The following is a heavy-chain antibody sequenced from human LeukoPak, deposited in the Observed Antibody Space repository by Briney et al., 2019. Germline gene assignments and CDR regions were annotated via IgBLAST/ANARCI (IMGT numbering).Heavy chain of an antibody. Sequence: SVKVSCKASGGTFSSYAISWVRQAPGQGLEWMGGVIPIFGTANYAQKFQGRVTITADESTSTAYMELSSLRSEDTAVYYCAPTFWRGYYNWFDPWGQGTLVTVSS. CDR3: APTFWRGYYNWFDP. CDR1: GGTFSSYA. V-gene: IGHV1-69*13. J-gene: IGHJ5*02. D-gene: IGHD3-3*01. CDR2: VIPIFGTA.